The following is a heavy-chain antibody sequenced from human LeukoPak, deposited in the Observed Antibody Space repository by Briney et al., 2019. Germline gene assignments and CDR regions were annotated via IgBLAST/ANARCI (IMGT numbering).Heavy chain of an antibody. CDR3: ARHHSSGWPLDAFDV. D-gene: IGHD6-19*01. J-gene: IGHJ3*01. Sequence: ASVKVSCKASGNTFTTYGISWVRQAPGQGLEWMGWISTYSGNTNLAQNLQGRVTMATDASTSTAYMELRSLKFDDTAVHYCARHHSSGWPLDAFDVWGPGTMVTVSS. CDR2: ISTYSGNT. CDR1: GNTFTTYG. V-gene: IGHV1-18*01.